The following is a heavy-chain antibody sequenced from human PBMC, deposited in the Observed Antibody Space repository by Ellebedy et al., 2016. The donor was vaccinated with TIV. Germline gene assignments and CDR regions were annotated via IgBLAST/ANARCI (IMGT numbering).Heavy chain of an antibody. Sequence: GESLKISCRGSGYKLTNYWIGWVRQMPGKGLEWIGIIYPGDSNTMYSPSFQAQVTISADKSVSTAYLQWTSLKASDTALYFCASNYGYGVPVDFWGQGTLVIVSS. CDR2: IYPGDSNT. V-gene: IGHV5-51*01. J-gene: IGHJ4*02. CDR1: GYKLTNYW. D-gene: IGHD5-18*01. CDR3: ASNYGYGVPVDF.